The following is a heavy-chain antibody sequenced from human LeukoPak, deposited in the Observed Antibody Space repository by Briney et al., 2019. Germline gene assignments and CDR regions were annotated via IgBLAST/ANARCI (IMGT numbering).Heavy chain of an antibody. CDR3: ARLSSSSNDAFDI. J-gene: IGHJ3*02. CDR2: IYYSGST. V-gene: IGHV4-39*01. Sequence: SETVSLTCTVPGGSISSSSDYWGWGRQPRGKGGEWIGSIYYSGSTYYNPSLKSRVTISVDTSKNQFSLKLSSVTAADTAVYYCARLSSSSNDAFDIWGQGTMVTVSS. D-gene: IGHD6-13*01. CDR1: GGSISSSSDY.